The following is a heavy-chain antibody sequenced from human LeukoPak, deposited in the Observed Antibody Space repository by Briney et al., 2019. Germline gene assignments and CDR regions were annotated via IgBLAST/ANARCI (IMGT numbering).Heavy chain of an antibody. D-gene: IGHD3-22*01. CDR2: IYHSGST. CDR3: VRHAASGYSLDAFDI. CDR1: GYSISSGYY. V-gene: IGHV4-38-2*01. J-gene: IGHJ3*02. Sequence: SETLSLTCAVSGYSISSGYYWRWIRQPPGKGLEWIGSIYHSGSTDYNPSLKSRVTISVDTSKNQFSLKLSSVTAADTAVYYCVRHAASGYSLDAFDIWGQGTMVTVSS.